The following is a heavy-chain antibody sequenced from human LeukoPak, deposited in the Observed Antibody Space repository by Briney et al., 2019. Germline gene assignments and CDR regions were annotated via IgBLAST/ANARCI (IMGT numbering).Heavy chain of an antibody. CDR3: ARGGLYYVWDAFDI. V-gene: IGHV1-2*02. Sequence: EASVKVSCKASGYTFTGYYMHWLRQAPGQGLEWMGWINPNSGGTNYAQKFQGRVTMTRDTSISTAYMELSRLRSDDTAVYYCARGGLYYVWDAFDIWGQGTMVTVSS. D-gene: IGHD3-16*01. CDR1: GYTFTGYY. J-gene: IGHJ3*02. CDR2: INPNSGGT.